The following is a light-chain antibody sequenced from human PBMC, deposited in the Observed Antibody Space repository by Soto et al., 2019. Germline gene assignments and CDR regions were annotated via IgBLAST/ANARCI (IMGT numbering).Light chain of an antibody. CDR3: QQYGSYSPWT. J-gene: IGKJ1*01. V-gene: IGKV1-5*03. CDR1: QSIGSW. Sequence: DIQMTQSPSTLSASVGDRVTITCRASQSIGSWLAWYQQKPGKAPKLLIYKASSLESGVPSRFSGSGSGTDFALTISSLQPDNFASYYSQQYGSYSPWTFGQGPKVEIK. CDR2: KAS.